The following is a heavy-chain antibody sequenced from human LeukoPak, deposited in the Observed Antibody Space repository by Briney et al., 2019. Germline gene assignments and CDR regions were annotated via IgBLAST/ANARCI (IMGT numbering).Heavy chain of an antibody. CDR3: ARINGDPELAWYFDP. D-gene: IGHD2-8*01. Sequence: PGGSLRLSCAASGFTFSSYWMSWVRQAPGKGLEWVANIKQDGSEKISVDSVKGRFTISRDNTKNSLYLQMNSLRADDTAVYYCARINGDPELAWYFDPWGRGTLVTVSS. V-gene: IGHV3-7*01. CDR2: IKQDGSEK. CDR1: GFTFSSYW. J-gene: IGHJ2*01.